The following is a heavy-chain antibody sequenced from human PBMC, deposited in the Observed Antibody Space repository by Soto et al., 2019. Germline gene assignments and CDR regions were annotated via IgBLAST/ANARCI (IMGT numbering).Heavy chain of an antibody. CDR3: ARDQGGAYFPHDGFDM. V-gene: IGHV3-30-3*01. CDR2: ISYDDGNVR. D-gene: IGHD1-26*01. J-gene: IGHJ3*02. Sequence: QEQLVESGGGVVQPGRSLRLSCVASGFPFSEYAMHWVRQAPGKGLEWVAVISYDDGNVRYYADSVQGRFTGSRDNSKNTLFLQMDSLRSEDTPVYYWARDQGGAYFPHDGFDMWGQGTVVTVSS. CDR1: GFPFSEYA.